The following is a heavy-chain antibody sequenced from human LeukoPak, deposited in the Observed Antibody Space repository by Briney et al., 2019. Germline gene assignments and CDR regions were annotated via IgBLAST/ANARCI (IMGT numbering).Heavy chain of an antibody. V-gene: IGHV1-58*01. CDR1: GFTFTSSA. CDR2: IVVGSGNT. D-gene: IGHD6-19*01. CDR3: ARGGGYSSGLSY. Sequence: ASVKVSCKASGFTFTSSAVQWVRQARGQRLEWIGWIVVGSGNTNYAQKFQERVTITRDMSTSTAYMELSSLRSEDTAVYYCARGGGYSSGLSYWGQGALVTVSS. J-gene: IGHJ4*02.